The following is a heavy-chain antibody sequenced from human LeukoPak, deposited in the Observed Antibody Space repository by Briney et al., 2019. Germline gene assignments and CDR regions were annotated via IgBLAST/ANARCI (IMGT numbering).Heavy chain of an antibody. CDR3: ARARTQYSDGSGLNWFDP. J-gene: IGHJ5*02. D-gene: IGHD3-22*01. V-gene: IGHV4-31*03. CDR2: VFSSGKA. Sequence: SQTLSLTCTVSGGSFSSGGYTWIRQLPGMGLDWIGYVFSSGKAYYNPSFKSRVTISLDTSKNQFSLRLSSVNAADTAVYYCARARTQYSDGSGLNWFDPWGQGTLVTVSS. CDR1: GGSFSSGGY.